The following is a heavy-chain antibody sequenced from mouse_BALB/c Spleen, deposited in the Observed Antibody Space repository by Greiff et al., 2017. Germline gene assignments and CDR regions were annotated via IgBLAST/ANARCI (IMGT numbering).Heavy chain of an antibody. V-gene: IGHV3-6*02. Sequence: EVQLQESGPGLVKPSQSLSLTCSVTGYSITSGYYWNWIRQFPGNKLEWMGYISYDGSNNYNPSLKNRISITRDTSKNQFFMKLNSVTTEDTATYDCARVDYRYGAGFDYWGQGTTLTVSS. J-gene: IGHJ2*01. D-gene: IGHD2-14*01. CDR2: ISYDGSN. CDR1: GYSITSGYY. CDR3: ARVDYRYGAGFDY.